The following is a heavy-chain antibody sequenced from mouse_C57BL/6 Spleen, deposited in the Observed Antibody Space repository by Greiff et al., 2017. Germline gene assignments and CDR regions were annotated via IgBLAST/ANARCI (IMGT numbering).Heavy chain of an antibody. Sequence: VQLQQSGAVLVRPGASVKLSCKASGYTFTSYWMHWVKQRPGQGLEWIGDIYPANSDTRYKQKFKGKAKLTAATSSSTAYMELSSLTTEDSAVYYCARSDGGSYSDYWGQGTTLTVSS. J-gene: IGHJ2*01. CDR1: GYTFTSYW. CDR2: IYPANSDT. D-gene: IGHD1-1*02. V-gene: IGHV1-5*01. CDR3: ARSDGGSYSDY.